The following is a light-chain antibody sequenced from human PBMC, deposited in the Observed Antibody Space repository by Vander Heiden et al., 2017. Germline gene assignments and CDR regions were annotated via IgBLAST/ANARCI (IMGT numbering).Light chain of an antibody. CDR1: QSISSY. CDR2: AAS. Sequence: DIQMTQSPSSLSASVGDRVTITCRASQSISSYLNWYQQKPGKAPKLLIYAASSLQSGVPSRFSGSGSGTDFTLTISSLQPEDFASHYCQQSYSTPRTFGQGTKLEIK. CDR3: QQSYSTPRT. J-gene: IGKJ2*01. V-gene: IGKV1-39*01.